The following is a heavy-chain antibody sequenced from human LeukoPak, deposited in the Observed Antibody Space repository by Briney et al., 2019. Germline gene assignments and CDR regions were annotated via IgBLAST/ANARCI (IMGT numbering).Heavy chain of an antibody. CDR3: AETNTQDWFDP. D-gene: IGHD1-7*01. CDR2: IYHDGNT. Sequence: SETLSLTCSVFGGSISSSSYYWGWIRQSPGKGLEWNASIYHDGNTFYNPSLKSRVAISVDTAKSQVSLRLRSVTAADTAVYYCAETNTQDWFDPWGQGTLVTVSS. V-gene: IGHV4-39*07. CDR1: GGSISSSSYY. J-gene: IGHJ5*02.